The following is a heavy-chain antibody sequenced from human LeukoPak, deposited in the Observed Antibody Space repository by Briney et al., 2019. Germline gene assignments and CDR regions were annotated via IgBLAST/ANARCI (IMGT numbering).Heavy chain of an antibody. Sequence: SQSLSLTWTVAAGSINNYCWSWIRQPAGGGREWIGRIYTRGSTNYKPSLRSGVTMSVDTSRNQFSLKLSSVTAAHTAVYYCARGRYCTADICSGGDAFDIWGQATMVSVSS. D-gene: IGHD2-8*02. CDR3: ARGRYCTADICSGGDAFDI. CDR1: AGSINNYC. CDR2: IYTRGST. J-gene: IGHJ3*02. V-gene: IGHV4-4*07.